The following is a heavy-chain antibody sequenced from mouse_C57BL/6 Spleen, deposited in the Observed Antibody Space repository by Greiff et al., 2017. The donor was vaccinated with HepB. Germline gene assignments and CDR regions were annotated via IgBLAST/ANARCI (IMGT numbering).Heavy chain of an antibody. CDR3: ASFYGSSYAWFAY. D-gene: IGHD1-1*01. CDR1: GFSLTSYA. Sequence: VKLMESGPGLVAPSQSLSITCTVSGFSLTSYAISWVRQPPGKGLEWLGVIWTGGGTNYNSALKSRLSISKDNSKSQVFLKMNSLQTYDTARYYCASFYGSSYAWFAYWGQGTLVTVSA. CDR2: IWTGGGT. V-gene: IGHV2-9-1*01. J-gene: IGHJ3*01.